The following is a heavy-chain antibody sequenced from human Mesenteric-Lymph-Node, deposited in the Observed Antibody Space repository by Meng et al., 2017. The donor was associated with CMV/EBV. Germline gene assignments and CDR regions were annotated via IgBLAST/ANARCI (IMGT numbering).Heavy chain of an antibody. Sequence: SETLSLTCTVSGGSISSGDYFWSWVRQPPGKGLEWIGYMYSSGDVYYNPPLKSRVTISRDTSENQFSLTVTSVTAADTAVYYCANKRGGEFDYWGQGTLVTVSS. CDR1: GGSISSGDYF. CDR3: ANKRGGEFDY. V-gene: IGHV4-30-4*01. CDR2: MYSSGDV. D-gene: IGHD2-21*01. J-gene: IGHJ4*02.